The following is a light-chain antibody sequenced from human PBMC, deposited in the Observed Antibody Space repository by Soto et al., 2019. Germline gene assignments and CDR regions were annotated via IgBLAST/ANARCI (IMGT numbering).Light chain of an antibody. J-gene: IGKJ5*01. V-gene: IGKV3-11*01. CDR3: QQRGTSIT. Sequence: IVLTQSPATLSLWPGETAVLSCRASQTVNTYLSWYQQRPGQAPRLLIYDASKRVPGIPARFSGSGSGTYFPLTISILEPEDFAVYYCQQRGTSITFGQGTRLDIE. CDR1: QTVNTY. CDR2: DAS.